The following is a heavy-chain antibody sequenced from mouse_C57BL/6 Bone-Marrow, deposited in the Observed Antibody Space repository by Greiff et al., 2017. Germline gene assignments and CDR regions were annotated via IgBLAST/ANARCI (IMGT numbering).Heavy chain of an antibody. J-gene: IGHJ3*01. CDR2: IYPGSGST. V-gene: IGHV1-55*01. Sequence: QVQLQQSGAELVKPGASVKMSCKASGYTFTSYWINWVKQRPGQGLEWVGDIYPGSGSTNYNEKFKSKGTLTADTSSSTAYMQLSHLTSEDSAVCYCAVLLLFGGWGQGTTVTVSA. CDR1: GYTFTSYW. D-gene: IGHD1-2*01. CDR3: AVLLLFGG.